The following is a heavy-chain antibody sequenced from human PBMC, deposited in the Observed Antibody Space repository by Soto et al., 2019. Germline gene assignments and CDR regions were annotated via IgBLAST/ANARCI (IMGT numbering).Heavy chain of an antibody. CDR2: ISYDGSNK. Sequence: GGSLRLSCAASGFTFSSYAMHWVRQAPGKGLEWVAVISYDGSNKYYADSVKGRFTISRDNSKNTLYLQMNSLRAEDTAVYYCARAAMVRGVIERNIDYFDYWGQGTLVTVSS. D-gene: IGHD3-10*01. V-gene: IGHV3-30-3*01. CDR1: GFTFSSYA. J-gene: IGHJ4*02. CDR3: ARAAMVRGVIERNIDYFDY.